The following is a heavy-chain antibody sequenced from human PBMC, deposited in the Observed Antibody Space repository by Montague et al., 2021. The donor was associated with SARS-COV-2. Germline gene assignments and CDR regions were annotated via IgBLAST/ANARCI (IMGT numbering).Heavy chain of an antibody. CDR1: GFTFTYYW. CDR2: INNDGSSR. J-gene: IGHJ4*02. V-gene: IGHV3-74*01. CDR3: ARAPGQTLSNGVSGFDT. Sequence: SLRLSCAASGFTFTYYWMHWVRQAPGKGLAWVSRINNDGSSRIYADSVKGRFTISRDNAKNTLYLQMNSLRAEDTAVYYCARAPGQTLSNGVSGFDTWGQGTLVTVSS. D-gene: IGHD3-22*01.